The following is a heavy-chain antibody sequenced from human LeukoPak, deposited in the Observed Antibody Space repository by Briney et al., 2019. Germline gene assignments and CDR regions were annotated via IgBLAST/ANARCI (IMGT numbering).Heavy chain of an antibody. J-gene: IGHJ6*03. CDR2: ITSSSTYI. V-gene: IGHV3-21*01. D-gene: IGHD5-12*01. CDR3: ARDAYSGNYGGYYYYMAV. Sequence: GGCLRLSRAASGFTLKNYNINWVPDAPGRGREWGSSITSSSTYIYYADSVKGRFPISRDNPKNSLYRQMKSVRPGDTAVYHCARDAYSGNYGGYYYYMAVWGKGTTVTVSS. CDR1: GFTLKNYN.